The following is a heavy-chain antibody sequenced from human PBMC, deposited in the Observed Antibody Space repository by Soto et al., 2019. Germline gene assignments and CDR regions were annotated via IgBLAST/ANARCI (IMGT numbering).Heavy chain of an antibody. D-gene: IGHD4-17*01. CDR2: MYSAGNT. Sequence: EVQLVESGGGLVQRGGSLRLSCAASGLIVDNNYMSWVRQAPGKGLEWISVMYSAGNTYYADSVRGRFTISRDSSTNTLFREMHSLRVEDTAVYYCARDRRADDYGDDAFDNWGQGTLVTVSS. V-gene: IGHV3-66*01. CDR3: ARDRRADDYGDDAFDN. CDR1: GLIVDNNY. J-gene: IGHJ4*02.